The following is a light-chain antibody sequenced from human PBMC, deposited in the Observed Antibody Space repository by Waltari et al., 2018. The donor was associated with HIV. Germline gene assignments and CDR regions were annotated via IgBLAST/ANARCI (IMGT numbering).Light chain of an antibody. CDR1: QNISTY. J-gene: IGKJ1*01. Sequence: DVQMTQSPSSLSTSVEDRVTLTCRASQNISTYLNWYQQKSGKAPNLLIYTESNLQTGVPSRFSGSGSGTNFTLTISGLQPEDSATYFCQQSYSTPRTFGQGTKVEIK. V-gene: IGKV1-39*01. CDR3: QQSYSTPRT. CDR2: TES.